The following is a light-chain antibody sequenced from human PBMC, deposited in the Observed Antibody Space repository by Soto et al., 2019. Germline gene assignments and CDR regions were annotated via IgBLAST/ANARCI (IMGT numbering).Light chain of an antibody. CDR1: QSITTY. V-gene: IGKV1-39*01. J-gene: IGKJ1*01. Sequence: EIPMTQSPSSRSASVRDSRAIPCGASQSITTYLNWYQQKPGKAPKVLIYAASSLQSGVPSRFSGSGSGTEFTLTISSLQPGDFATYYCQQSYSDPRTFGQGTKVDIK. CDR2: AAS. CDR3: QQSYSDPRT.